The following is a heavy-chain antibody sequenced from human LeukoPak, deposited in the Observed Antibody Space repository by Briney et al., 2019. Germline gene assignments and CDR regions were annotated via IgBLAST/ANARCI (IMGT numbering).Heavy chain of an antibody. CDR1: GFTFSSYS. V-gene: IGHV3-48*01. D-gene: IGHD6-19*01. J-gene: IGHJ5*02. CDR2: ISSGSSTI. Sequence: GGSLRLSCTASGFTFSSYSMSWVRQAPGKGLERVSYISSGSSTIYYADSVKGRFTISRDDAQKSLYLQMNSLRAEDTALYYCVRVDTSGWHGWFDPWGQGTLVTVSS. CDR3: VRVDTSGWHGWFDP.